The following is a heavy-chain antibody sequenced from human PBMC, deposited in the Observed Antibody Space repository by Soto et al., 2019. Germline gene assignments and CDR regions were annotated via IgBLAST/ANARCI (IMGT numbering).Heavy chain of an antibody. Sequence: QVQLQESGPGLVKPSETLSLTCTVSGGSISSYYWSWIRQPPGKGLEWIGYIYYSGSTNYNPSLKSRVPIAVDTSKNQFSLKLSSVTAADTAVYYCARGGSSSWYMIGWFDPWGQGTLVTVSS. J-gene: IGHJ5*02. CDR1: GGSISSYY. D-gene: IGHD6-13*01. V-gene: IGHV4-59*01. CDR3: ARGGSSSWYMIGWFDP. CDR2: IYYSGST.